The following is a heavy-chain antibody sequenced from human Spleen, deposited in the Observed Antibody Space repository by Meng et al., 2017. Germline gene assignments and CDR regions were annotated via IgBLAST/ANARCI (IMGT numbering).Heavy chain of an antibody. J-gene: IGHJ4*02. CDR2: TRHAGNF. V-gene: IGHV4-38-2*01. D-gene: IGHD1-26*01. CDR3: ARVGVRLADY. CDR1: GLSISDIDHH. Sequence: SETLSLTCDVSGLSISDIDHHWGWIRQPPGKGLEWIGSTRHAGNFYYNPSLKSRVSVSVDASKNQLSLTLNSATAADTAVYYCARVGVRLADYWGQGTLVTVSS.